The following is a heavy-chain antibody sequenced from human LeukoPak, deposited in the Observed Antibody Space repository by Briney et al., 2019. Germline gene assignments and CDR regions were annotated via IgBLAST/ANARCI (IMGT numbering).Heavy chain of an antibody. Sequence: GGSLRLSCAVSGFTFGDYYMSWIRQAPGKGLEWVSYISSRSGSSIYYGDSVKGRFTTSRDNAKNSLYLQMNSLRAEDTAVYYCARVGYSGSPGDYWGQGTLVTVSS. J-gene: IGHJ4*02. CDR2: ISSRSGSSI. V-gene: IGHV3-11*04. CDR1: GFTFGDYY. D-gene: IGHD1-26*01. CDR3: ARVGYSGSPGDY.